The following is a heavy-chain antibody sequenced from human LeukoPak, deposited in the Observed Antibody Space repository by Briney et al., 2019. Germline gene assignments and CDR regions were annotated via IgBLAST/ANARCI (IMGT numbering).Heavy chain of an antibody. CDR1: GFTFSSYA. Sequence: PGRSLRLSCAASGFTFSSYAMHWVRQAPGKGLEWVAVISYDGSNKYYADSVKGRFTISRDNSKNTLYLQMNSLRAEDTAVYYCARDYYDSSGYYGKNFDYWGQGTLVTVSS. J-gene: IGHJ4*02. CDR2: ISYDGSNK. D-gene: IGHD3-22*01. V-gene: IGHV3-30*01. CDR3: ARDYYDSSGYYGKNFDY.